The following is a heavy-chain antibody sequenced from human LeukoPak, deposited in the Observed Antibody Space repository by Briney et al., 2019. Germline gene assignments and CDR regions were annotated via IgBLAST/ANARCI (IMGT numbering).Heavy chain of an antibody. CDR2: ISSRSTAI. CDR3: ARDPGYYYYGMDV. Sequence: GWSLRLSCAPSGFIFSNFEMNWVRQAPGKGLEWVSYISSRSTAIHYADSVRGRFTISRDNAKNTAYLQMNSLRAEDTALYYCARDPGYYYYGMDVWGQGTTVVVSS. V-gene: IGHV3-48*03. J-gene: IGHJ6*02. CDR1: GFIFSNFE.